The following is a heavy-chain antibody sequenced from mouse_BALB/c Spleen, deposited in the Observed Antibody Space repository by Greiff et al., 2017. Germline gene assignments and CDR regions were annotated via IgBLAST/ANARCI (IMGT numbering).Heavy chain of an antibody. CDR2: INPGSGGT. Sequence: VQLQQSGAELVRPGTSVKVSCKASGYAFTNYLIEWVKQRPGQGLEWIGVINPGSGGTNYNEKFKRKATLTVDKSSSTAYMQLSSLTSEDSAVYYCTISHYWGQGTSVTVSS. CDR1: GYAFTNYL. V-gene: IGHV1-54*01. J-gene: IGHJ4*01. CDR3: TISHY.